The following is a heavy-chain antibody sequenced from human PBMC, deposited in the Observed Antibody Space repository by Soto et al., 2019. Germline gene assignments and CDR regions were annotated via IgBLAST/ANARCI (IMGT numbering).Heavy chain of an antibody. D-gene: IGHD6-6*01. CDR2: IYYSGST. V-gene: IGHV4-59*01. J-gene: IGHJ4*02. CDR1: GGSISSYY. CDR3: ARVGAARWFDY. Sequence: SETLSLTCTVSGGSISSYYWSWIRQPPGKGLEWIGYIYYSGSTNYNPSLKSRVTISVDTSKNQFSLKLSSVTAADTAVYYCARVGAARWFDYWGQGTLVTVSS.